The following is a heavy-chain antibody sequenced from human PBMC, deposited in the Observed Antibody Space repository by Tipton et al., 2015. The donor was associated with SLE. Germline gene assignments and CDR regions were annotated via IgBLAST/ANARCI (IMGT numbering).Heavy chain of an antibody. CDR2: IYHSGST. CDR1: GYSISSGYY. CDR3: ATRRRLLITFGGVIVRESAFDI. V-gene: IGHV4-38-2*02. D-gene: IGHD3-16*02. J-gene: IGHJ3*02. Sequence: TLSLTCTVSGYSISSGYYWGWIRQPPGKGLEWIGSIYHSGSTNYNPSLKSRVTISVDTSKNQFSLKLSSVTAADTAVYYCATRRRLLITFGGVIVRESAFDIWGQGTMVTVSS.